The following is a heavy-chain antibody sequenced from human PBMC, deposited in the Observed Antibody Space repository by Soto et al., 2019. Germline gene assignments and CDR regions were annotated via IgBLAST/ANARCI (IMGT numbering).Heavy chain of an antibody. V-gene: IGHV3-21*01. CDR2: ISSSSSDI. Sequence: GGSLRLSCAASGFTFRSYTMDWVRQSPGKGLEWVSSISSSSSDIYYADSVKGRFTVSRDNAKNSLYLQMNSLRAEDTAVYYCASLVAAPSSFSSYYYGMDVWGQGTTVTVSS. D-gene: IGHD6-6*01. J-gene: IGHJ6*02. CDR1: GFTFRSYT. CDR3: ASLVAAPSSFSSYYYGMDV.